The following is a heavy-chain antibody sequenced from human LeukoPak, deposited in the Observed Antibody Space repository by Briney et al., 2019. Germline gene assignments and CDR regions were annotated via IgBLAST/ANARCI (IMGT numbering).Heavy chain of an antibody. CDR1: GGSISSYY. D-gene: IGHD3-10*01. CDR2: IYYSGST. Sequence: PSETLSLTCTVSGGSISSYYRSWIRQPPGKGLEWIGYIYYSGSTNYNPSLKSRVTISVDTSKNQFSLKLSSVTAADTAVYYCARGVYGSGSQYLYIFDYWGQGTLVTVSS. CDR3: ARGVYGSGSQYLYIFDY. V-gene: IGHV4-59*01. J-gene: IGHJ4*02.